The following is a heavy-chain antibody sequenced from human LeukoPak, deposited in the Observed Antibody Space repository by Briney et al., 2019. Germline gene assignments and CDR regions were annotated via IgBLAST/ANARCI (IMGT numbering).Heavy chain of an antibody. J-gene: IGHJ3*02. V-gene: IGHV1-18*01. D-gene: IGHD6-19*01. CDR3: ARVWSVAGRWNTFDI. CDR2: ISAYNGNT. CDR1: GYTFTSYG. Sequence: GASVKVSCKASGYTFTSYGISWVRQAPGQGLEWMGWISAYNGNTNYAQRLQGRVTMTTDTSTSTAYMELRSLRSDDTAVYYCARVWSVAGRWNTFDIWGQGTMVTVSS.